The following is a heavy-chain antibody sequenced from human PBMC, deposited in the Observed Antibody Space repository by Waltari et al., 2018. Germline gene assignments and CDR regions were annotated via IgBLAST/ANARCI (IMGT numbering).Heavy chain of an antibody. Sequence: QVHLQQSGPGLVQPSQILSLTCSISGDTVSSHSATWNWVRQSPSRGREWLGETYYRSKWSDDYAVSVKSRLTINPDTSNNQFSLQLNSVTPEDTAVYYWARVKGGILEDWGQGTLVTVSS. CDR1: GDTVSSHSAT. CDR3: ARVKGGILED. CDR2: TYYRSKWSD. J-gene: IGHJ4*02. D-gene: IGHD1-26*01. V-gene: IGHV6-1*01.